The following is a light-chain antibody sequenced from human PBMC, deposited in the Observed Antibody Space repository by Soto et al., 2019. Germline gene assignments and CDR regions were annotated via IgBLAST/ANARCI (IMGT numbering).Light chain of an antibody. CDR3: QQYDNLPLT. J-gene: IGKJ4*01. Sequence: DLQMTQSPSSLSASVGDRVTITCQASQDISNYLNWYQQKPGKAPKLLIYDASNLETGVPSRFSGSGSGTDFTFTISSLQPEDIETYYCQQYDNLPLTFGGGTKVDIK. V-gene: IGKV1-33*01. CDR1: QDISNY. CDR2: DAS.